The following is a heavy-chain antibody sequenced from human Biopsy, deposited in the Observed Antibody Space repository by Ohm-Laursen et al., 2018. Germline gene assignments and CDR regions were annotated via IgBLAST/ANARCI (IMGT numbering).Heavy chain of an antibody. CDR2: IQKDGNGK. D-gene: IGHD2-15*01. CDR3: ARGSHYYDCSGFYSFDN. J-gene: IGHJ4*02. CDR1: GFSFSTYW. V-gene: IGHV3-7*04. Sequence: SLRLSCAAPGFSFSTYWMTWVRQAPGKGLEWVANIQKDGNGKYYVDSVKGRFTISRDNDKNSLSLQMTNLRAEDTAVYYCARGSHYYDCSGFYSFDNWGQGTLVTVSS.